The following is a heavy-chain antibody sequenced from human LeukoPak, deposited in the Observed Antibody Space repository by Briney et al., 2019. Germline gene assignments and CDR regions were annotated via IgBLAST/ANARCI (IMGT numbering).Heavy chain of an antibody. CDR1: GFKIRDHW. D-gene: IGHD5-18*01. CDR2: IIQDGNQN. Sequence: GGSLRLSFAVSGFKIRDHWMTWGRQAPGKGLGWVANIIQDGNQNYYADSVKGRFTISRDNPKNSLYLQLNSLRAEDSAVYFCARHFAPYSQALDYWGQGALVTVSS. J-gene: IGHJ4*02. CDR3: ARHFAPYSQALDY. V-gene: IGHV3-7*01.